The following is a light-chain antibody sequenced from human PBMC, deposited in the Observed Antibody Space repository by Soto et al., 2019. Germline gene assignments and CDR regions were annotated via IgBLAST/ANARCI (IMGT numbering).Light chain of an antibody. CDR2: EDI. J-gene: IGLJ2*01. Sequence: QSALTQPASVSGSPGQSITISCTGRSSDVGRYNLVSWYQQHPGKAPKLIIYEDIERPSGVSNRFSGSKSGNSASLTISGLQTEDDADYYCCSYAGGTSVVFGGGTKLTVL. CDR3: CSYAGGTSVV. CDR1: SSDVGRYNL. V-gene: IGLV2-23*01.